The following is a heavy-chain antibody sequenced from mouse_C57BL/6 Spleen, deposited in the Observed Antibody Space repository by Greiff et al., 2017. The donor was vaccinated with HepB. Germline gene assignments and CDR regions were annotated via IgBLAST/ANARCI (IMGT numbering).Heavy chain of an antibody. CDR1: GFSFNTYA. CDR3: VRTRDGYSYAMDY. Sequence: GGGLVQPKGSLKLSCAASGFSFNTYAMNWVRQAPGKGLEWVARIRSKSNNYATYYADSVKDRFTISRDDSESMLYLQMNNLKTEDTAMYYCVRTRDGYSYAMDYWGQGTSVTVSS. V-gene: IGHV10-1*01. CDR2: IRSKSNNYAT. J-gene: IGHJ4*01. D-gene: IGHD2-3*01.